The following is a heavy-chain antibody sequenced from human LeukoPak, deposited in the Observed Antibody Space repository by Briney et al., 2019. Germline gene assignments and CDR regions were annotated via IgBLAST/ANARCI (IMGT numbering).Heavy chain of an antibody. CDR3: AREGDSGSLNGPFDI. Sequence: GGSLRLSRAASGFTLTSYDMHWVRQAAGKGLEWVSAIGIAGDPYYLGSVKGRFTISRENAKNSLYLQMNSLRAGDTAVYYCAREGDSGSLNGPFDIWGQGTMVTVSS. D-gene: IGHD1-26*01. J-gene: IGHJ3*02. CDR2: IGIAGDP. V-gene: IGHV3-13*05. CDR1: GFTLTSYD.